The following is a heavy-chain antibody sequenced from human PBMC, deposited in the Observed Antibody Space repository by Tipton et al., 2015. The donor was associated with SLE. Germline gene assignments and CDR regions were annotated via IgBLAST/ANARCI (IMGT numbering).Heavy chain of an antibody. Sequence: TLSLTCAVYVGSLSGYYWSWIRQSPGKGLEWIDDINHVGRTNYNPSLRSRATISIDTSKNQFSLKLTSVTAADTAVYYCARDHPVAGPFDYWGQGTLVTVSS. CDR3: ARDHPVAGPFDY. D-gene: IGHD6-19*01. J-gene: IGHJ4*02. CDR1: VGSLSGYY. CDR2: INHVGRT. V-gene: IGHV4-34*01.